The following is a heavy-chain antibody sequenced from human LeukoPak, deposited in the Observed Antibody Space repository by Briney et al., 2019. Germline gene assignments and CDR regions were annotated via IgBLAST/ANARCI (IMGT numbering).Heavy chain of an antibody. V-gene: IGHV4-39*07. J-gene: IGHJ4*02. Sequence: SETLSLTCTVSGDSLFGNTYYWGWLRQPPGKELEWIASIYYTGTTYYNPSLKSRVTMSVDTSQNQFSLRLSSVTAADTAVYYCVRNPGGKYYFDYWGRGTLVSVSS. CDR1: GDSLFGNTYY. CDR3: VRNPGGKYYFDY. CDR2: IYYTGTT.